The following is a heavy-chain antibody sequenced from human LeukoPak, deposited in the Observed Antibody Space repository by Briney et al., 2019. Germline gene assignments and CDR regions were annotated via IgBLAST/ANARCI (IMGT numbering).Heavy chain of an antibody. CDR1: GGSLITANFF. CDR3: ARVLGGSNGDYYYYYMDV. V-gene: IGHV4-39*07. Sequence: SETLSLTCAVSGGSLITANFFWGWIRQPPGKGLEWIGSVYYSGKTYYNPSLKSRVTMSVDTSKNQFSLKLSSVTAADTAVYYCARVLGGSNGDYYYYYMDVWGKGTTVTVSS. CDR2: VYYSGKT. D-gene: IGHD1-26*01. J-gene: IGHJ6*03.